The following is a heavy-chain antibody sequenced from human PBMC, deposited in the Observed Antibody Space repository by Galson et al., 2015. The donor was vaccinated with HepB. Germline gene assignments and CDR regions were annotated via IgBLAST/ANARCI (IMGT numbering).Heavy chain of an antibody. D-gene: IGHD5-24*01. Sequence: QSGAEVKKTGESLKISCKGSGYNFANYWIGWVRQMPGKGLEWMGIIYPTDSDTTYSPSFQGQVTISADKSISTAYLQWNSLKASDTAMYYCARRWRSDGGPFDYWGQGTLVTVSP. V-gene: IGHV5-51*01. CDR1: GYNFANYW. CDR3: ARRWRSDGGPFDY. J-gene: IGHJ4*02. CDR2: IYPTDSDT.